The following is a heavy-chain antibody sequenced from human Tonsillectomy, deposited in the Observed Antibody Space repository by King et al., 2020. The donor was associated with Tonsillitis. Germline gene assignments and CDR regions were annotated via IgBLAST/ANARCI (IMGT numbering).Heavy chain of an antibody. CDR2: IWYNGNNK. CDR1: GFTFSSYG. CDR3: ARDGVSYYYMDV. Sequence: VQLVESGGGVVHPGRSLRLSCAASGFTFSSYGMHWVRQAPGKGLEWVAVIWYNGNNKYYADSVKGRFTISRDNSKNTLYLQMNSLRAEDTAVYYCARDGVSYYYMDVWGKGTTVTVSS. J-gene: IGHJ6*03. D-gene: IGHD3-3*01. V-gene: IGHV3-33*08.